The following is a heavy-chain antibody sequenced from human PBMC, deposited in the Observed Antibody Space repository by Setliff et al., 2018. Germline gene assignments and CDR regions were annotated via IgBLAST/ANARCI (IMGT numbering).Heavy chain of an antibody. D-gene: IGHD1-26*01. V-gene: IGHV3-7*01. CDR1: GFTFSSYW. Sequence: PGESLKISCAASGFTFSSYWMSWVRQAPGKGLEWVANIKQDGSEKYYVDSVKGRFTISRDNAKNSLYLQMNSLRAEDTAVYYCARRQGLVGAHYYYYGMDVWGQGTTVTVSS. J-gene: IGHJ6*02. CDR3: ARRQGLVGAHYYYYGMDV. CDR2: IKQDGSEK.